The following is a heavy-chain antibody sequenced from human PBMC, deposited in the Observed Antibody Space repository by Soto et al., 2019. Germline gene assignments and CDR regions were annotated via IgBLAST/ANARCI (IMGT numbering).Heavy chain of an antibody. CDR1: GFTFSSYW. D-gene: IGHD6-19*01. CDR2: IKQDGSEK. J-gene: IGHJ3*02. CDR3: ARKDSSGCNWAFDI. Sequence: EVQLVESGGGLVQPGGSLRLSCAASGFTFSSYWMSWVRQAPGKGLEWVANIKQDGSEKYYVDSVKGRFTISRNNAKNSLYLKMNGLRAEDRAVYYCARKDSSGCNWAFDIWGQGTMVTVSS. V-gene: IGHV3-7*01.